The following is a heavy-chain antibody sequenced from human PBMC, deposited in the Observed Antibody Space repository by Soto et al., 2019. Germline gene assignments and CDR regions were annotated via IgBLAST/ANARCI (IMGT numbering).Heavy chain of an antibody. D-gene: IGHD6-13*01. CDR2: IWYDGSNK. J-gene: IGHJ4*02. V-gene: IGHV3-33*01. Sequence: RGSLLLSCASSGFTFSFYGMHWVRQAPGKGLEWVAVIWYDGSNKYYADSVKGRFTISRDNSKNTLYLQMNSLRAEDTAVYYCARGRSIAEARFYFDYWGQGTMVTVSS. CDR3: ARGRSIAEARFYFDY. CDR1: GFTFSFYG.